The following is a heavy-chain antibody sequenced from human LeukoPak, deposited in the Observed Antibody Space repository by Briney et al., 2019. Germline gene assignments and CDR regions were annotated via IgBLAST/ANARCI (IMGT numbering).Heavy chain of an antibody. CDR1: GYTFTSYG. V-gene: IGHV1-18*01. CDR2: ISAYNGNT. D-gene: IGHD1-26*01. CDR3: ARDHTPELTHDY. J-gene: IGHJ4*02. Sequence: ASVKVSCKASGYTFTSYGISWVRQAPGQGLEWMGWISAYNGNTNYAQKLQGRVTMTTDTSTSTAYMELSSLRSEDTAVYYCARDHTPELTHDYWGQGTLVTVSS.